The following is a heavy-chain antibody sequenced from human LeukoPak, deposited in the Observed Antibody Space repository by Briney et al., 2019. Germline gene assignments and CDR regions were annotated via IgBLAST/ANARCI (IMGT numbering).Heavy chain of an antibody. D-gene: IGHD1-26*01. V-gene: IGHV1-2*02. J-gene: IGHJ4*02. CDR3: ARVGVVGAPRVFDY. Sequence: GASVKVSCKASGYTFTGYYMHWVRQAPGQGLEWMGWINPNSGGTSYAQKFQGRVTMTRDTSISTAYMELSRLRSDDTAVYYCARVGVVGAPRVFDYWGQGTLVTVSS. CDR2: INPNSGGT. CDR1: GYTFTGYY.